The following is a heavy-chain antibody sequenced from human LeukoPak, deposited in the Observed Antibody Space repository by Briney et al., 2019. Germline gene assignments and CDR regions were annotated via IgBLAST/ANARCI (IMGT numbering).Heavy chain of an antibody. J-gene: IGHJ4*02. D-gene: IGHD6-13*01. CDR3: SRGARTAAGTFYFDY. CDR2: IYTSGNT. Sequence: SETLSLTCSVSGGSISSYYWNWIRQPAGKGLEWIGRIYTSGNTNYNPSLKSRVTMSVDTSKNQFSLKLSSVTAADTAVYYCSRGARTAAGTFYFDYWGQGTLVTVSS. CDR1: GGSISSYY. V-gene: IGHV4-4*07.